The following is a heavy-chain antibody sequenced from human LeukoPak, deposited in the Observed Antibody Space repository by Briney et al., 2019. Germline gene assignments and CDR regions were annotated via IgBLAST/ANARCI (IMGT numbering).Heavy chain of an antibody. CDR1: GGSISSYY. V-gene: IGHV4-4*07. D-gene: IGHD6-6*01. CDR3: AGGGSSAEGYYYYYYMDV. J-gene: IGHJ6*03. CDR2: IYTSGST. Sequence: PSETLSLTCTVSGGSISSYYWSWIRQPAGKGLEWIGRIYTSGSTNYNPSLKSRVTMSVDTSKNQFSLKLSSVTAADTAVYYCAGGGSSAEGYYYYYYMDVWGKGTTVTVSS.